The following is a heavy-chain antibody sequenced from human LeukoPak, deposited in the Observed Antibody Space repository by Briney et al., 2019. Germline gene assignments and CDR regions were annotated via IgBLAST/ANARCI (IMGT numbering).Heavy chain of an antibody. CDR1: GGSISGYF. CDR2: IYYTGST. D-gene: IGHD4-23*01. CDR3: VRLSVVSPHRYFDL. J-gene: IGHJ2*01. Sequence: SETLSLTCTVSGGSISGYFWSWIRQPPGKGLEWIGYIYYTGSTNYNPSLKSRVTISLDTSKNQFSLQLSSVTATDTAIYYCVRLSVVSPHRYFDLWGRGTLVTVSS. V-gene: IGHV4-59*08.